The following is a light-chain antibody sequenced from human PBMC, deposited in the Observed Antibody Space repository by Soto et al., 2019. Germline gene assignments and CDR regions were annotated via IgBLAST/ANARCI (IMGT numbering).Light chain of an antibody. CDR1: QNVGNN. CDR3: QQFNNWPPWT. J-gene: IGKJ1*01. Sequence: EIVMTQSPATLSVSPGERATLSCRASQNVGNNLVWYQQKPGQAPRLLIYGASTRAAGIPDRFSGSGSGTESTLTISGLQSDDFAVYYCQQFNNWPPWTFGQGTKVDIK. CDR2: GAS. V-gene: IGKV3-15*01.